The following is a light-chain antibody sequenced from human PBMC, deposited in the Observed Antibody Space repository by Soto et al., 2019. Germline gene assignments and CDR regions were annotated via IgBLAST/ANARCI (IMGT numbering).Light chain of an antibody. CDR2: EVT. Sequence: QSALTQPASVSGSPGQSMTISCTGTSSDVGSGNFVSWFQQHPGKAPKLMIYEVTNRPSGVSYRFSGSKSGNTASLTISGLQAEDEADYYCSSFTTTNTWVFGGGTKVTVL. J-gene: IGLJ3*02. CDR3: SSFTTTNTWV. CDR1: SSDVGSGNF. V-gene: IGLV2-14*01.